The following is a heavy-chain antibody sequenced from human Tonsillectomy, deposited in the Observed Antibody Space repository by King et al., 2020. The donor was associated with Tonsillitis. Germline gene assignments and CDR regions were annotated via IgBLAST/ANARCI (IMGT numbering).Heavy chain of an antibody. Sequence: VQLVQSGGDLVQPGRSLRLSCAASGFTFDDYAMHWVRQAPGKGLEWVSGISWSSGSIGYADSVKGRFTISRDNAKNSLYLQMNSLRAEDTALYYCAKGRSLRFLELLPYDAFHIWGQGTMVTVSS. D-gene: IGHD3-3*01. CDR2: ISWSSGSI. J-gene: IGHJ3*02. CDR1: GFTFDDYA. CDR3: AKGRSLRFLELLPYDAFHI. V-gene: IGHV3-9*01.